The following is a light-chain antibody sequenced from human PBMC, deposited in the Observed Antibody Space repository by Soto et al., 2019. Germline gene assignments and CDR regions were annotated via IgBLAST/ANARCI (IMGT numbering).Light chain of an antibody. CDR3: QQTYSLPYT. J-gene: IGKJ2*01. CDR1: QSISSY. CDR2: AAS. Sequence: DIQMTQSPSSLSASVGDTVTITCRASQSISSYLNWYQHKPGKAPKLLIYAASSLQSAVTSRFSGSGSGTDFTLTVSSLQPEDCATYYCQQTYSLPYTFGQGTKLEIK. V-gene: IGKV1-39*01.